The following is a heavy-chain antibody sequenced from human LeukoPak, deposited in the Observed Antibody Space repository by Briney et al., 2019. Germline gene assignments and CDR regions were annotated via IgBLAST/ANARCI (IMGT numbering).Heavy chain of an antibody. CDR1: GYSFTSYW. J-gene: IGHJ4*02. V-gene: IGHV5-51*01. CDR2: IYPGDSDT. CDR3: ARRYYYGSGSYEAVFDY. D-gene: IGHD3-10*01. Sequence: GESLKISCKGSGYSFTSYWIGWVRQMPGKGLEWMGIIYPGDSDTRYSPSLQGQVTISADKSISTAYLQWSSLKASDTAMYYCARRYYYGSGSYEAVFDYWGQGTLVTVSS.